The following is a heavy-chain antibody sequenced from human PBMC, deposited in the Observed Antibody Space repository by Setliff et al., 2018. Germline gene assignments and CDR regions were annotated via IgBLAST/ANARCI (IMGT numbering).Heavy chain of an antibody. V-gene: IGHV4-61*09. D-gene: IGHD2-21*01. J-gene: IGHJ4*02. CDR2: FYTGGSP. CDR3: ARGGMPRLLYVGY. Sequence: SETLSLTCTVSGGSITSGSYTWTWIRQPAGQGLEWIGHFYTGGSPNYNPSLTSGVTLSLDTSKSQFSLRLSSLTAADTAADYCARGGMPRLLYVGYWGLGTLVTVSS. CDR1: GGSITSGSYT.